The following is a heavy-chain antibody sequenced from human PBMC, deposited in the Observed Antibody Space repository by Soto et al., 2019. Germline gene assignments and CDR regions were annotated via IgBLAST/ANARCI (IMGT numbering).Heavy chain of an antibody. D-gene: IGHD5-12*01. CDR2: IIPILGIA. V-gene: IGHV1-69*02. Sequence: SVKVSCKASGGTFSSYTISWVRQAPGQGLEWMGRIIPILGIANYAQKFQGRVTITADKSTSTAYMELSSLRSEDTAVYYCATVGVDIVATGPETSHMDVWGKGTTVTVSS. CDR3: ATVGVDIVATGPETSHMDV. J-gene: IGHJ6*03. CDR1: GGTFSSYT.